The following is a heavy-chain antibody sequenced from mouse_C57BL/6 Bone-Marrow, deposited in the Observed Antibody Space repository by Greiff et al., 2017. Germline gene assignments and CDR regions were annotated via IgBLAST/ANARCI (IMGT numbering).Heavy chain of an antibody. Sequence: QVQLKESGAELARPGASVKLSCKASGYTFTSYGISWVKQRTGQGLEWIGEIYPRSGNTYYNEKFKGKATLTADKSSSTAYMELRSLTSEDSAVYFCARYPTGDWYFDVWGTGTTVTVSS. CDR3: ARYPTGDWYFDV. J-gene: IGHJ1*03. CDR2: IYPRSGNT. CDR1: GYTFTSYG. D-gene: IGHD4-1*02. V-gene: IGHV1-81*01.